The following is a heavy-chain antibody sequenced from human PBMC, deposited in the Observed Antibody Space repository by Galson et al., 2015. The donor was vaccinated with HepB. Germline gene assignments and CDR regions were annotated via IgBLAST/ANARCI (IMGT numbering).Heavy chain of an antibody. CDR3: ARGTVVTPYYYYGMDV. CDR2: IIPIFGTA. D-gene: IGHD4-23*01. Sequence: QSGAEVKKPGASVKVSCKASGGTFSSYAISWVRQAPGQGLEWMGGIIPIFGTANYAQKFQGRVTITADESTSTAYMELSSLRSEDTAVYYCARGTVVTPYYYYGMDVWGQGTTVTVSS. J-gene: IGHJ6*02. V-gene: IGHV1-69*13. CDR1: GGTFSSYA.